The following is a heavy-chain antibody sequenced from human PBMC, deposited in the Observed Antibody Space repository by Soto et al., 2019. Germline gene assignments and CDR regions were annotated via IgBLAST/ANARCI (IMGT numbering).Heavy chain of an antibody. D-gene: IGHD3-3*01. CDR1: GYTFTSYG. V-gene: IGHV1-18*04. CDR2: ISAYNGNT. J-gene: IGHJ6*02. CDR3: ARANPSILEWYHGMDV. Sequence: XSVKVSCKASGYTFTSYGISWVRQAPGQGLEWMGWISAYNGNTNYAQKLQGRVTMTTDTSTSTAYMELRSLRSDDTAVYYCARANPSILEWYHGMDVWGQGTTVTVSS.